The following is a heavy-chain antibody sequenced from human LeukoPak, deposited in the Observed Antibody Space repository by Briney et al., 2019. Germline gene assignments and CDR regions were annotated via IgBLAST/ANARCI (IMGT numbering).Heavy chain of an antibody. CDR1: GFTFSSYS. J-gene: IGHJ6*02. CDR3: TRDASEDTNSGPRMDV. CDR2: ISSSSSYI. Sequence: GGSPRLSCAASGFTFSSYSMNWVCQAPGKGLEWVSSISSSSSYIYYADSVKGRFTISRDNAKNSLYLQMNSLRAEDTAVYYCTRDASEDTNSGPRMDVWCQGTTVTVSS. D-gene: IGHD2-15*01. V-gene: IGHV3-21*04.